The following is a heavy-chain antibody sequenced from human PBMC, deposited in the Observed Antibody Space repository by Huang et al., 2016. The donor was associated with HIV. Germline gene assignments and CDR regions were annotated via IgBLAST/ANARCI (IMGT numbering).Heavy chain of an antibody. CDR2: IKQDESEK. CDR1: TFRFGAYW. Sequence: VESGGRLVQPGGSIRLSCVGATFRFGAYWMSWVRQSPGKGLEWVANIKQDESEKYSVDSVKGRFNIARDNAKKVLFLEMNNVRVEDTATYYCATKTAAMDIWGQGTTVTVS. V-gene: IGHV3-7*01. J-gene: IGHJ6*02. CDR3: ATKTAAMDI. D-gene: IGHD1-7*01.